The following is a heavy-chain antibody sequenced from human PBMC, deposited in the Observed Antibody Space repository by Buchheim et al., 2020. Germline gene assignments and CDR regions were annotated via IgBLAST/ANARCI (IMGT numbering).Heavy chain of an antibody. CDR3: ARGAATVFSFDY. CDR1: GGSISSYY. J-gene: IGHJ4*02. CDR2: IYYSGST. Sequence: QVQLQESGPGLVKPSETLSLTCTVSGGSISSYYWSWIRQPPGKGLEWIGYIYYSGSTNYNPSLKSRVTISVDTSKNQFSLKLSSVTAADTAVYYCARGAATVFSFDYWGQGTL. D-gene: IGHD6-25*01. V-gene: IGHV4-59*01.